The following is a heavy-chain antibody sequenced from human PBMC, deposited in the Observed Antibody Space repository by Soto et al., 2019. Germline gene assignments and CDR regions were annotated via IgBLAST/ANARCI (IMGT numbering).Heavy chain of an antibody. D-gene: IGHD2-21*02. V-gene: IGHV4-4*07. CDR3: ARDGMTNGDT. Sequence: SETLSLTCLVSGVSVRSYTWSWVRQPANKGLEWIGRVFSSVSATYNPSLKSRVSISMDTPENRISLKLDSVTAADAGVYFCARDGMTNGDTWGQGTLVTVSS. CDR1: GVSVRSYT. J-gene: IGHJ4*02. CDR2: VFSSVSA.